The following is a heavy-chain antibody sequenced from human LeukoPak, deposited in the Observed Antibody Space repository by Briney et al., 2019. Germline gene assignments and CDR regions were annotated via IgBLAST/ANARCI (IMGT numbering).Heavy chain of an antibody. Sequence: ASVKVSCKASGYTFTDYYIHWVRLAPGQGPEWMGWINPNSGDTLSSQRFQGRVTMTRDTSIRTAYMELSRLKASDTAMYYCARLAIAVAGTGDYWGQGTLVTVSS. D-gene: IGHD6-19*01. CDR2: INPNSGDT. J-gene: IGHJ4*02. CDR3: ARLAIAVAGTGDY. V-gene: IGHV1-2*02. CDR1: GYTFTDYY.